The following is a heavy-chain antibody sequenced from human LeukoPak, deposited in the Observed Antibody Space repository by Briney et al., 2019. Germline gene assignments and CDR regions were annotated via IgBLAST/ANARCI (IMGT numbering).Heavy chain of an antibody. D-gene: IGHD4-17*01. CDR1: GFTFSSYA. V-gene: IGHV3-30*04. Sequence: QTGGSLRLSCAASGFTFSSYAMHWVRQAPGKGLEWVAVLSYDGSNKKYADSVKGRFTISRDNSKNTLFLQMNSLRADDTAVYYCARAIPTTVTTNVGYWGQGTLVTVSS. J-gene: IGHJ4*02. CDR2: LSYDGSNK. CDR3: ARAIPTTVTTNVGY.